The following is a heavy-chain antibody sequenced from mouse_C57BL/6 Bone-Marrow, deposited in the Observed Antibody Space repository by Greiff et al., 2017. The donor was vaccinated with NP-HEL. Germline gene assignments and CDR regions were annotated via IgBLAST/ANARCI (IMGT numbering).Heavy chain of an antibody. J-gene: IGHJ1*03. CDR3: ARKRNGTDWYFDV. V-gene: IGHV2-2*01. Sequence: QVQLQQSGPGLVQPSQSLSITCTVSGFSLTSYGVHWVRQSPGKGLEWLGVIWSGGSTDYNAAFISRLSISKDNSKSQVFCKMNSLQADDTAIYYCARKRNGTDWYFDVWGTGTTVTVSS. CDR1: GFSLTSYG. CDR2: IWSGGST. D-gene: IGHD2-1*01.